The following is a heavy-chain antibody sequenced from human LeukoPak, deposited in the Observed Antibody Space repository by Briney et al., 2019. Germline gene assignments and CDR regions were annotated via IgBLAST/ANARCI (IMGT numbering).Heavy chain of an antibody. CDR2: IFPIVGAA. D-gene: IGHD6-19*01. J-gene: IGHJ4*02. Sequence: ASVKVSCKASGGTFSSFTFTWVRQAPGQGLEWMGGIFPIVGAATYAQKFEGRLTISKDEFTTTAYMELSGLRSQDTAVYYCARRYSSGWYYFDYWGQGTLVTVSS. CDR3: ARRYSSGWYYFDY. CDR1: GGTFSSFT. V-gene: IGHV1-69*16.